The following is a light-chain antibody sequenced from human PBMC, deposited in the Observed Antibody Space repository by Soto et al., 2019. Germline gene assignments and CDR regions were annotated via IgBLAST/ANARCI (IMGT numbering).Light chain of an antibody. V-gene: IGKV3-15*01. Sequence: DIVMTQSPATLSVSPGERATLSCRASQSVSTDLAWYQQKPGQAPRRLIYGASTRATGIPARFSGSGSGTEFTLTINSLQSEDLAIYYCHQYNDWPRFTFGPGTKVEIK. J-gene: IGKJ3*01. CDR3: HQYNDWPRFT. CDR2: GAS. CDR1: QSVSTD.